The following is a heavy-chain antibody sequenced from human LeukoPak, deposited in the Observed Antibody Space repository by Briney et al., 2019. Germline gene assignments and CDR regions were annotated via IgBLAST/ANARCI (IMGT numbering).Heavy chain of an antibody. CDR3: ARGWKKVRGDMDV. V-gene: IGHV4-34*01. J-gene: IGHJ6*03. CDR1: GGSFSGYY. D-gene: IGHD3-10*01. Sequence: SETLSLTCAVYGGSFSGYYWSWIRQPPGKGLEWIGEINHSGSTNYNPSLKSRVTISVDTSKNQFSLKLSSVTAADTAVYYCARGWKKVRGDMDVWGKGTTVTVSS. CDR2: INHSGST.